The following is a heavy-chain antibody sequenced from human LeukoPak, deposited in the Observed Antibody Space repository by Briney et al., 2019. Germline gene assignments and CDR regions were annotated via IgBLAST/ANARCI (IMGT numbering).Heavy chain of an antibody. J-gene: IGHJ4*02. CDR2: INPNSGGT. V-gene: IGHV1-2*02. CDR3: ARSSVPCGGDCLTFDY. CDR1: GYTFTGYY. Sequence: GASVKVSCKASGYTFTGYYMHWVRQAPGQGLEWMGWINPNSGGTNYAQKFQGRVTMTRDTSISTAYMELSRLRSDDTAVYYCARSSVPCGGDCLTFDYWGQGTLVTVSS. D-gene: IGHD2-21*01.